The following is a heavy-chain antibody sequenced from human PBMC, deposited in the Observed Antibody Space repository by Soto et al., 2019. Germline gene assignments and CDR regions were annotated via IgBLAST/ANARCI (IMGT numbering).Heavy chain of an antibody. CDR1: GGSFSGYY. CDR3: ARGLRLRGYYCYAKDV. V-gene: IGHV4-34*01. D-gene: IGHD5-18*01. J-gene: IGHJ6*02. Sequence: SEPLALTCAVYGGSFSGYYWSWIRQPSGKGLEWIGEINHSGSNNYNPSLKSRVTISVDTSKNQVSLKLGSVTAADTAVYYCARGLRLRGYYCYAKDVWGQGTTVTESS. CDR2: INHSGSN.